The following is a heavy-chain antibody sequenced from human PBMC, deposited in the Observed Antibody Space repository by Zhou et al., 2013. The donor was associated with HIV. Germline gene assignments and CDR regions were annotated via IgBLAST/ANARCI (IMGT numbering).Heavy chain of an antibody. CDR3: ANAVYSGNSRAEYFQY. Sequence: QVQLVQSGAEVKKPGASVRVSCKVSGYTLTELLIHWVRQAPGGGPEWMGRFDPENRETTYAQKFQGRVIMTGDTSASTAYMELSSLKSDDTAFYYCANAVYSGNSRAEYFQYWGRGTLVTVSS. CDR1: GYTLTELL. CDR2: FDPENRET. J-gene: IGHJ1*01. D-gene: IGHD4-4*01. V-gene: IGHV1-24*01.